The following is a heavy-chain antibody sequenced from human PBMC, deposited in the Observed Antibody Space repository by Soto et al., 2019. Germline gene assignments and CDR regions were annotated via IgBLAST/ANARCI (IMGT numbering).Heavy chain of an antibody. V-gene: IGHV1-24*01. CDR1: GYSLSDLS. CDR2: LDAEDGET. CDR3: ATLPRTIERTPAAIWSFDS. J-gene: IGHJ4*02. Sequence: GASVKVSCKVSGYSLSDLSIHWVRQAPGKGLEWMGGLDAEDGETIYAQKLQGRGTMTEDTSTDTAYMELSSLTSEDTAMYYCATLPRTIERTPAAIWSFDSWGQGTLATVSS. D-gene: IGHD2-2*01.